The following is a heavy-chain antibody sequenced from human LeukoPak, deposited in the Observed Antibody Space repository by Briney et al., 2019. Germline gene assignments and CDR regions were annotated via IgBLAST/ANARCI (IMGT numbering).Heavy chain of an antibody. J-gene: IGHJ6*03. CDR3: ARHLATTVTRGYSCHPMDV. CDR2: IVPSGSA. CDR1: GASISTYY. Sequence: PSETLSLTCPASGASISTYYLWWIRQPPGGGLEWIASIVPSGSAAYNPSLNSRLTVSVDTSKTQFSLKLNSVTAADTAVYCCARHLATTVTRGYSCHPMDVWGKGTTVSVSS. D-gene: IGHD4-17*01. V-gene: IGHV4-4*09.